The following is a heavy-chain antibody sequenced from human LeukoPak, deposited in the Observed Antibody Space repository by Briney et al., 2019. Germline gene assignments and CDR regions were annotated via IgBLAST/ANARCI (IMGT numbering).Heavy chain of an antibody. CDR1: GYTFTGYY. CDR3: ATLEGYSSIWRDAFDI. Sequence: ASVKVSCKASGYTFTGYYMHWVRQAPGQGLEWMGWINPNSGGTNYAQKFQGRVTMTRDTSISTAYMELSRLRSDDTAVYYCATLEGYSSIWRDAFDIWGQGTMVTVSS. D-gene: IGHD6-13*01. CDR2: INPNSGGT. V-gene: IGHV1-2*02. J-gene: IGHJ3*02.